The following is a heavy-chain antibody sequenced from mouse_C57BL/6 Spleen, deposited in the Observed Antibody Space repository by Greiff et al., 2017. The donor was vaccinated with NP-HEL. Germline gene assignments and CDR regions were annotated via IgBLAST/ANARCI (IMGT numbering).Heavy chain of an antibody. D-gene: IGHD1-1*01. Sequence: QVQLQQSGPELVKPGASVKISCKASGYAFSSSWMNWVKQGPGKGLEGIGRIYPGDGDTNYNGKFKDKATLTADKSSSTAYMQLSSLTSEDSAVYFCAKEAGPYYGSSYWYFDVWGTGTTVTVSS. CDR1: GYAFSSSW. V-gene: IGHV1-82*01. J-gene: IGHJ1*03. CDR3: AKEAGPYYGSSYWYFDV. CDR2: IYPGDGDT.